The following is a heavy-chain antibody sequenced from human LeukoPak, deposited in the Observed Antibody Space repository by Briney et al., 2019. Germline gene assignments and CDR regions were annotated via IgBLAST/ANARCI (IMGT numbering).Heavy chain of an antibody. CDR2: ISSSSSYI. D-gene: IGHD6-13*01. V-gene: IGHV3-21*01. CDR1: GFTFSSYS. CDR3: ATRIAAAGDY. Sequence: WGSLRLSCAASGFTFSSYSMNWVRQAPGKGPEWVSSISSSSSYIYYADSVKGRFTISRDNAKNSLYLQMNSLRAEDTAVYYCATRIAAAGDYWGQGTLVTVSS. J-gene: IGHJ4*02.